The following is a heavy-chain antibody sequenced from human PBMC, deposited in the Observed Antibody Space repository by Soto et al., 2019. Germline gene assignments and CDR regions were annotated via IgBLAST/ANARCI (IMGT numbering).Heavy chain of an antibody. D-gene: IGHD3-10*01. CDR3: ARGHYGSPPGDFDC. Sequence: EVQLVESGGDLVQRGGSLRLSCAASGFTVSNNYMSWVRQAPGKGLEWVSVIYDGGSTYYADSVKDRFTISRDNSKNTLYLPMNRLRAEDTAVYYCARGHYGSPPGDFDCWGQGTLVTVSS. CDR1: GFTVSNNY. CDR2: IYDGGST. J-gene: IGHJ4*02. V-gene: IGHV3-66*01.